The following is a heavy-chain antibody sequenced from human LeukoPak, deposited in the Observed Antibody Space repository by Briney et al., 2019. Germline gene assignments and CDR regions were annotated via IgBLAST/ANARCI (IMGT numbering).Heavy chain of an antibody. CDR2: ISYDGSNK. CDR1: GFTFSNYG. CDR3: AKDWSTDY. J-gene: IGHJ4*02. D-gene: IGHD5/OR15-5a*01. V-gene: IGHV3-30*18. Sequence: PGGSLRLSCAASGFTFSNYGMHWVRQAPGKGLEWVTVISYDGSNKYYADSVKGRFTISRDNSKNTLYLQMNSLRAEDTAVYYCAKDWSTDYWGQGTLVTVSS.